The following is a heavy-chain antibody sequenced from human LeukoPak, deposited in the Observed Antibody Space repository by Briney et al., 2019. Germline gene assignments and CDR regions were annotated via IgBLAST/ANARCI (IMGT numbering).Heavy chain of an antibody. D-gene: IGHD1-1*01. J-gene: IGHJ6*04. V-gene: IGHV3-21*01. Sequence: GGSLRLSCAASGFTVSSNHMSWVRQAPGKGLEWVSSISSSSSYIYYADSVKGRFTISRDNAKNSLYLQMNSLRAEDTAVYCCARDPQGTTGTTGGMDVWGKETTVTVSS. CDR1: GFTVSSNH. CDR2: ISSSSSYI. CDR3: ARDPQGTTGTTGGMDV.